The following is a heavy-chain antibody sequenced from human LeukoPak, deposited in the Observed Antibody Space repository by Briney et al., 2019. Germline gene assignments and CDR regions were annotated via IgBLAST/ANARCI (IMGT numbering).Heavy chain of an antibody. CDR1: GDSVYSNSAA. D-gene: IGHD3-3*01. J-gene: IGHJ3*02. V-gene: IGHV6-1*01. CDR2: TYYRSKWNN. Sequence: SQILSLTCAISGDSVYSNSAAWNWIRQSPSRGLEWLGRTYYRSKWNNDYAVSVKSRITINPDTSKNQFSLQLNSVTPEDTAVYYCARGEVENYDFWSGYSPSSDAFDIWGQGTMVTVSS. CDR3: ARGEVENYDFWSGYSPSSDAFDI.